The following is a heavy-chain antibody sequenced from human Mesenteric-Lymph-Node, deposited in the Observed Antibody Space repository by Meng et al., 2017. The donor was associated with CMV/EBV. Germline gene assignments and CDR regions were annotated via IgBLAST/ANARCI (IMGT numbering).Heavy chain of an antibody. CDR1: GYTFTSYG. CDR3: AREVYISGELTWDYYGLDV. D-gene: IGHD1-26*01. Sequence: SVKVSCKASGYTFTSYGISWVRLAPGQGLEWMGGIIPSFGTPDYAQRFQGRVTITTDESTSTAYMELSSLRSEDTAVYYCAREVYISGELTWDYYGLDVWGQGTTVTVSS. J-gene: IGHJ6*02. CDR2: IIPSFGTP. V-gene: IGHV1-69*05.